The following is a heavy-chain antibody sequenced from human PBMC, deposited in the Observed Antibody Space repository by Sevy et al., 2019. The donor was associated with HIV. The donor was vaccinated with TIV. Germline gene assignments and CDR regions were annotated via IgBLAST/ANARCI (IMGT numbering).Heavy chain of an antibody. CDR1: GDSTNLYY. CDR2: IYYSGTT. Sequence: SETLSLTCTVSGDSTNLYYWNWIRQPPGKGLEWIGYIYYSGTTNYNPSLKSRVTISVDTSKNQISLVLTSVTAADTAIYYCARDRSRYTISWSFDYWGQGTLVTVSS. D-gene: IGHD6-19*01. V-gene: IGHV4-59*01. J-gene: IGHJ4*02. CDR3: ARDRSRYTISWSFDY.